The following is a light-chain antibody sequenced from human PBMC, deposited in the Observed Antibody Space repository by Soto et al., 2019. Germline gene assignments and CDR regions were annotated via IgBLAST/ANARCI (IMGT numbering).Light chain of an antibody. J-gene: IGKJ3*01. Sequence: EIVLTQSPGTLSLSPGERATLSCRASQSVNSNYLAWFQQQPGQAPRLLIFGASNRATGIPDRFSGSGSGTDFTLTISRLDPEDFAMYYCQQYGSSPFTFGHGTKVHIK. CDR1: QSVNSNY. CDR2: GAS. CDR3: QQYGSSPFT. V-gene: IGKV3-20*01.